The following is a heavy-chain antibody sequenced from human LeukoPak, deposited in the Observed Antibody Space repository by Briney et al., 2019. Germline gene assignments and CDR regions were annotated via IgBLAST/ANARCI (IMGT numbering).Heavy chain of an antibody. CDR2: IYYSGST. CDR3: ARERLRWYLDY. D-gene: IGHD4-17*01. V-gene: IGHV4-59*01. CDR1: GGSISGYY. J-gene: IGHJ4*02. Sequence: SETLSLTCIVSGGSISGYYWSWIRQSPGKGLEWIGSIYYSGSTNYNPSLKSRVTILVDTSKNQFSLKLSSVTAADTAVYYCARERLRWYLDYWGQGTLVTVSS.